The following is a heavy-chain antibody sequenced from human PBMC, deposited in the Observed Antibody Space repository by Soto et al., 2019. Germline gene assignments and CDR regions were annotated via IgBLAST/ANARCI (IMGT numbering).Heavy chain of an antibody. CDR1: GGTFASYA. CDR3: SILGPHDSGSYSFRYNWFDP. J-gene: IGHJ5*02. D-gene: IGHD3-10*01. Sequence: SLSPAWEAAGGTFASYAGSCVRPAAEKGLGWVSAISGSGGSTYYAYSVKGRFTISRDNSKNTLYLQMNNLRAEDTAVYYFSILGPHDSGSYSFRYNWFDPWGQGTLVTVSS. V-gene: IGHV3-23*01. CDR2: ISGSGGST.